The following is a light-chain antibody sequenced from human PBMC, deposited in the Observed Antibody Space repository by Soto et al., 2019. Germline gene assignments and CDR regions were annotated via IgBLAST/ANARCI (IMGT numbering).Light chain of an antibody. CDR3: SSYTSSSTPVV. CDR2: DVR. CDR1: SSDVGGYTY. V-gene: IGLV2-14*01. Sequence: QSALTQPASVSGSPGQSITVSCTGTSSDVGGYTYVSWYQQHPGTAPKLMIYDVRNRPSGVSNRFSGSKSGNTASLTISGLQAEDEADYYGSSYTSSSTPVVFGGGTKLTVL. J-gene: IGLJ2*01.